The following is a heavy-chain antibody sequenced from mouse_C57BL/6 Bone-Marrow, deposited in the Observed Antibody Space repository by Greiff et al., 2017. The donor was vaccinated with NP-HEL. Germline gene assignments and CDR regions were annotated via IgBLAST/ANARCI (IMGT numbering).Heavy chain of an antibody. CDR2: IDPNSGGT. J-gene: IGHJ2*01. CDR1: GYTFTSYL. V-gene: IGHV1-72*01. D-gene: IGHD1-1*01. Sequence: QVQLQQPGAELVKPGASVKLSCKASGYTFTSYLMHWVKQRPGRGLEWIGRIDPNSGGTKNNDKFKSKATLTVDKPASTAYMQLNSLTSEDSAVDYCARYYYGSSSFDYWGQGTTLTVSS. CDR3: ARYYYGSSSFDY.